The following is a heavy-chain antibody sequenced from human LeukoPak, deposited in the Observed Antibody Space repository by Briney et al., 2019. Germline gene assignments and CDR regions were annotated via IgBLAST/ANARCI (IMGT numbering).Heavy chain of an antibody. V-gene: IGHV4-34*01. J-gene: IGHJ5*02. Sequence: SSETLSLTCAVYGGSFSGYYWSWIRQPPGKGLEWIGEINHSGSTNYNPSLKSRVTISVDTSKNQFSLKLSSVTAADTAVYYRARGGDLRFLEWLLYGWFDPWGQGTLVTVSS. CDR2: INHSGST. CDR1: GGSFSGYY. D-gene: IGHD3-3*01. CDR3: ARGGDLRFLEWLLYGWFDP.